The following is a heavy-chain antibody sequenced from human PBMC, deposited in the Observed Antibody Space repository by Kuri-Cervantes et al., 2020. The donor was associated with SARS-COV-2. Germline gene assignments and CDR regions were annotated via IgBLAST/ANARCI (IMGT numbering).Heavy chain of an antibody. CDR1: GFTFSNYA. D-gene: IGHD4-17*01. V-gene: IGHV3-23*01. CDR3: STRYYGDSHWYGLDV. Sequence: GGSLRLSCAASGFTFSNYAMSWVRQAPGKGLEWVSAISGSDGNTYYADSVEGRFTISRDNSRNTLYLQMNSLRVEDTAVYYTSTRYYGDSHWYGLDVWGQGTTVTVSS. CDR2: ISGSDGNT. J-gene: IGHJ6*02.